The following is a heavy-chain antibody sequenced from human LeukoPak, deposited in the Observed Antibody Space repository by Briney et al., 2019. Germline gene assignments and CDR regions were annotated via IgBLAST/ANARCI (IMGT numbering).Heavy chain of an antibody. CDR2: LSGRSDSI. J-gene: IGHJ4*02. Sequence: GGSLRLSCAASGFTFTIYGMNWLRQAPGKGLEWVSYLSGRSDSIYYAESVKGRFTISRDNARNSLYLQMNSLRDEDTAVYYCARDFRYRGSSGYYSFDYWGQGTLVTVSS. CDR3: ARDFRYRGSSGYYSFDY. V-gene: IGHV3-48*02. CDR1: GFTFTIYG. D-gene: IGHD3-22*01.